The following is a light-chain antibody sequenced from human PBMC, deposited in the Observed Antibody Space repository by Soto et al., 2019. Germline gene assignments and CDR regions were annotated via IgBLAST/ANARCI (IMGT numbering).Light chain of an antibody. J-gene: IGKJ4*01. CDR3: QQYNSYSL. CDR1: QSISSW. V-gene: IGKV1-5*01. CDR2: DVS. Sequence: DSQMTQSPSTLSASVGDRVTITCRASQSISSWLAWYQQKPGKAPNLLIYDVSSLESGVSSRFSGSGSGTEFTLTISSLQPDDFATYYCQQYNSYSLFGGGTKVDIK.